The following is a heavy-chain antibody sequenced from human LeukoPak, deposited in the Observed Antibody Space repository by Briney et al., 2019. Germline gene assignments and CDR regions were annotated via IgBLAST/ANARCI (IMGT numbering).Heavy chain of an antibody. CDR2: ISGSGGST. D-gene: IGHD2-15*01. V-gene: IGHV3-23*01. J-gene: IGHJ6*02. CDR1: GFTFSSYA. Sequence: GGSLRLSCAASGFTFSSYAMSWVRQAPGKGLEWVSAISGSGGSTYYADSVKGRFTISRDNSKNTLYLQMNSLRAEDTAVYYCARAPFVVVVVAATDHYYYGMDVWGQGTTVTVSS. CDR3: ARAPFVVVVVAATDHYYYGMDV.